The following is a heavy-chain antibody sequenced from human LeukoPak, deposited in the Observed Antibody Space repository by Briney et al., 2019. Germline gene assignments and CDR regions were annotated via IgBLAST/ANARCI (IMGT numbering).Heavy chain of an antibody. D-gene: IGHD2-15*01. Sequence: PSETLSLTCTVSGGSISSSSYYWGWIRQPPGKGLEWIGSIYYSGSTYYNPSLKSRVTISVDTSKNQFSLKLSSVTAADTAVYYCARTIAGGYCSGGSCFYDYWGQGTLVTVSS. CDR1: GGSISSSSYY. CDR3: ARTIAGGYCSGGSCFYDY. J-gene: IGHJ4*02. V-gene: IGHV4-39*01. CDR2: IYYSGST.